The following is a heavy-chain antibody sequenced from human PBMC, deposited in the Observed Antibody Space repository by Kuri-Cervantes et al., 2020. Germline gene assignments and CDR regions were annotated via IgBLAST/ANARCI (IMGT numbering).Heavy chain of an antibody. J-gene: IGHJ1*01. CDR2: IKSKTDGGTT. CDR1: GFTFSNAW. CDR3: ARCGSERCGYFQH. D-gene: IGHD1-1*01. Sequence: GGSLRLSCAASGFTFSNAWMSWVRQAPGKGLEWVGRIKSKTDGGTTDYAAPVKGRFTISRDDSKNTLYLQMNSLGAEDTAVYYCARCGSERCGYFQHWGQGTLVTVSS. V-gene: IGHV3-15*01.